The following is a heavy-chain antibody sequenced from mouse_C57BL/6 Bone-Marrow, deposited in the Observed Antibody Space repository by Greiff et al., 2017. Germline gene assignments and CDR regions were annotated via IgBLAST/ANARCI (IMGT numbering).Heavy chain of an antibody. V-gene: IGHV1-7*01. CDR1: GYTFTSYW. Sequence: QVQLQQSGAELAKPGASVKLSCKASGYTFTSYWMHWVKQRPGQGLEWIGYINPSSGYTKYNQKFKDKATLTADKSSSTAYMQLSSLTYEDAAVYYCARARVDSWFAFWGQGTLVTVSA. CDR2: INPSSGYT. CDR3: ARARVDSWFAF. J-gene: IGHJ3*01. D-gene: IGHD3-3*01.